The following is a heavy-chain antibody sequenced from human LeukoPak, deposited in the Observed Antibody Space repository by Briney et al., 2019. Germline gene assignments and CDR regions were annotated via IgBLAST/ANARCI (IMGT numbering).Heavy chain of an antibody. V-gene: IGHV1-69*02. D-gene: IGHD3-22*01. CDR3: AVAYDGVERYFDL. CDR2: VSPALVIS. CDR1: GGNFVTYY. J-gene: IGHJ2*01. Sequence: SVKVSCKASGGNFVTYYITWVRQAPGQGLEWMGRVSPALVISYYAQKFQGRLTISADTSTSTAYMELTSLRPEDTAVYYCAVAYDGVERYFDLWGRGTLVTVSS.